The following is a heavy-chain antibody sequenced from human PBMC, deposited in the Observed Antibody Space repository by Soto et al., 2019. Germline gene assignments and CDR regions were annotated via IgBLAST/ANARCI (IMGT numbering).Heavy chain of an antibody. CDR3: ARETYYYGSGNLGY. V-gene: IGHV3-21*01. CDR1: GFTFSSYS. Sequence: EVQLVESGGGLVKPGGSLRLSCAASGFTFSSYSMNWVRQAPGKGLEWVSSISSSSSYLYYADSVKGRFTISRDNAKNALYLQMNSLRAEDTAVYYCARETYYYGSGNLGYWGQGTLVTVSS. CDR2: ISSSSSYL. D-gene: IGHD3-10*01. J-gene: IGHJ4*02.